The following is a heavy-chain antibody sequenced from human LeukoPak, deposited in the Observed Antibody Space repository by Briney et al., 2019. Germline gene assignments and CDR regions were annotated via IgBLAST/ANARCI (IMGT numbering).Heavy chain of an antibody. CDR1: GFTFSSYA. Sequence: PGGSLRLSCAASGFTFSSYAMSWVRQAPRKGLEWVSGISGSGGSTYYADSVKGRFTISRDNSKNTLYLQMNSLRAEDTAVYYCAKGRYYYDSSGYWQFDYWGQGTLVTVSS. J-gene: IGHJ4*02. V-gene: IGHV3-23*01. CDR3: AKGRYYYDSSGYWQFDY. D-gene: IGHD3-22*01. CDR2: ISGSGGST.